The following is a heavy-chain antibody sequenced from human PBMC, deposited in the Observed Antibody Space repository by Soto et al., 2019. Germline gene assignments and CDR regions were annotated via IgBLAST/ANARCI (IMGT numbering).Heavy chain of an antibody. CDR1: GGSISSGGYS. D-gene: IGHD2-21*02. Sequence: QLQLQESGSGLVKPSQTLSLTCAVSGGSISSGGYSWSWIRQPPGKGLEWIGYIYHSGSTYYNPSLKSRVTISVDRSKNQFSLKLSSVTAADTAVYYCARVGDGGNSSPFDYWGQGTLVTVSS. CDR3: ARVGDGGNSSPFDY. V-gene: IGHV4-30-2*01. J-gene: IGHJ4*02. CDR2: IYHSGST.